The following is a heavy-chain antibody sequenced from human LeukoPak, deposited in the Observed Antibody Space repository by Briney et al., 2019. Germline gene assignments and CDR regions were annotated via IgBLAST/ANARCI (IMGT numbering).Heavy chain of an antibody. J-gene: IGHJ5*02. CDR1: GFTFSTYD. Sequence: GGSLRLSCATSGFTFSTYDMSWVRQAPGKGLEWVSIISSSGDSTYYADSVKGRFTFSRDNSKNTLSLQMSSLGADDTAVYYCAKVGTIETTEELNWFDPWGQGTLVTVSS. V-gene: IGHV3-23*01. D-gene: IGHD4-11*01. CDR2: ISSSGDST. CDR3: AKVGTIETTEELNWFDP.